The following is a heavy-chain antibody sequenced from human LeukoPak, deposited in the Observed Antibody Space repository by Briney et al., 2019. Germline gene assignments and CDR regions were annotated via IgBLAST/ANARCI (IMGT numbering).Heavy chain of an antibody. V-gene: IGHV4-34*01. CDR2: IIHSGAT. J-gene: IGHJ4*02. CDR3: ARGRLSVYYFDY. D-gene: IGHD2-21*01. Sequence: PSETLSLTCAAFGGSFSDYYWSWIRQPPGKGLEWVWEIIHSGATSSSPSPESRVSISKDPSKNHFSLRHSTVTAADTAVYYCARGRLSVYYFDYWGQGSLLTLSS. CDR1: GGSFSDYY.